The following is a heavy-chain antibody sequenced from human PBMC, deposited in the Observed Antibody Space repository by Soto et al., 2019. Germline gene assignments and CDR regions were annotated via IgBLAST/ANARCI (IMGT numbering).Heavy chain of an antibody. CDR1: GYTFTSYG. V-gene: IGHV1-18*01. CDR2: ISAYNGNT. D-gene: IGHD6-13*01. CDR3: ARDPRRIAAAGTKYYYYGMDV. J-gene: IGHJ6*02. Sequence: ASVKVSCKASGYTFTSYGISWVRQAPGQGLEWMGWISAYNGNTNYAQKLQGRVTMTTDTPTSTAYMELRSLRSGDTAVYYCARDPRRIAAAGTKYYYYGMDVWGQGTTVTVSS.